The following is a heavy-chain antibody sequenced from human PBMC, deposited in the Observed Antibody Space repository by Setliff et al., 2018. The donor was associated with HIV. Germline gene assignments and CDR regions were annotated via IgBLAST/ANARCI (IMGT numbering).Heavy chain of an antibody. V-gene: IGHV1-18*01. J-gene: IGHJ3*02. CDR3: ASQTGGRRAFEI. CDR2: ISYNSGNT. Sequence: ASVKVSCKASGYTSNNYGISGVRQAPGQGLEWMGWISYNSGNTHYSQRLQDRGTMTIDTLTATVYMELTSLRSDDTAVYYCASQTGGRRAFEILGQGTVVTVSS. D-gene: IGHD3-16*01. CDR1: GYTSNNYG.